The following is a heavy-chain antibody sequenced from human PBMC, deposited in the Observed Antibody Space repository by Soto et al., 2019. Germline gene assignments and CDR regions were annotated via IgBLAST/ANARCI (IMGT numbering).Heavy chain of an antibody. CDR1: GFSLSAYGVR. CDR3: AHTKDSSGFLTS. V-gene: IGHV2-5*01. CDR2: IHWNDDK. D-gene: IGHD3-22*01. J-gene: IGHJ5*02. Sequence: PGLTRVNATLTLTLTCRFSGFSLSAYGVRVIWFRQPPGETLEWLALIHWNDDKRYSPYLKSRLTITKDTSKNQVVLTLTNLDPLDTGTYFCAHTKDSSGFLTSWGQGILVTVSS.